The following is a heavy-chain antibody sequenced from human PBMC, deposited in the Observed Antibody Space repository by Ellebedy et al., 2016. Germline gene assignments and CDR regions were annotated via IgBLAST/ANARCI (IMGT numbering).Heavy chain of an antibody. Sequence: ASVKVSXXASGYTFTGQFIHWVRQAPGQGLEWMGWFSVYNGNTNYAQKLQGRVTMTTDTSTNTAYMELRSLRSDDTAMYYFARGGMLYCSSTNCVDYWGQGTLVTVSS. D-gene: IGHD2-2*01. CDR3: ARGGMLYCSSTNCVDY. V-gene: IGHV1-18*01. CDR1: GYTFTGQF. J-gene: IGHJ4*02. CDR2: FSVYNGNT.